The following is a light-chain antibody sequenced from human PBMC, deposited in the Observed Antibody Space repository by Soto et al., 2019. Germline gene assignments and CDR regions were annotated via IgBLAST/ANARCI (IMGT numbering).Light chain of an antibody. CDR3: QQSYRSLWT. CDR2: STS. V-gene: IGKV1-39*01. J-gene: IGKJ1*01. Sequence: DIQMTQSPSSLSASVRDRVTIACRASQNIASYFSWYQQKPGKAPKLLIYSTSTLQSGVPPRFSGSGSGTDFTLTIRSLQPEDSATYYCQQSYRSLWTFGQGTKVDIK. CDR1: QNIASY.